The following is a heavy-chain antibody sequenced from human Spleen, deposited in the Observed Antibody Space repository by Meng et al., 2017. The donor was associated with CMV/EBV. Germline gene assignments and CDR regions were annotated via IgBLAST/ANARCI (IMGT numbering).Heavy chain of an antibody. V-gene: IGHV3-23*01. CDR3: AKDPWWGGGGDY. CDR1: GFTFSSHA. D-gene: IGHD2-15*01. CDR2: ISGSGGDT. J-gene: IGHJ4*02. Sequence: GGSLRLSCVASGFTFSSHAMSWVRQVPGKGLEWVSAISGSGGDTYYADSVKGRFIISRDNFNNMVYLEMNSLRAEDTALYYCAKDPWWGGGGDYWGQGTLVTVSS.